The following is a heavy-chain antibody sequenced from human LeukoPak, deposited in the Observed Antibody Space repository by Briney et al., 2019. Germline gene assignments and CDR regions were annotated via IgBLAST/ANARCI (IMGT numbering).Heavy chain of an antibody. CDR3: GTDSNCGTGRGVAFET. CDR2: LDPEDGET. Sequence: ASVKVTLKVSGYTLTELSIHWVRQPPGKGLEWMGGLDPEDGETIYAQMFQGRLTMTEDTSTDTAYMELSSLKSADTAVYCCGTDSNCGTGRGVAFETCGQGTILTVSS. CDR1: GYTLTELS. D-gene: IGHD2-21*01. J-gene: IGHJ3*02. V-gene: IGHV1-24*01.